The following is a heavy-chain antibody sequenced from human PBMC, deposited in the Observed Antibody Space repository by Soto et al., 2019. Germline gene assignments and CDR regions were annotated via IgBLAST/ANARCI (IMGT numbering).Heavy chain of an antibody. V-gene: IGHV3-23*01. CDR2: ISGSGGST. CDR1: GFTFSSYA. CDR3: AKASGRTYYYDSSGYYFDY. D-gene: IGHD3-22*01. J-gene: IGHJ4*02. Sequence: GGSLRLSCAASGFTFSSYAMSWVRQAPGKGLEWVSAISGSGGSTYYADSVKGRFTISRDNSKKTLYRQMNSLRAEDTAVYYCAKASGRTYYYDSSGYYFDYWGQGTLVTVSS.